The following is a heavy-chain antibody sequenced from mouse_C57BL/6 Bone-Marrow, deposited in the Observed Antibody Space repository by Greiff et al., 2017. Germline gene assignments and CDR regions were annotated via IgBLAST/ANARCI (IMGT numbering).Heavy chain of an antibody. D-gene: IGHD1-1*01. CDR2: IRLKSDNYAT. CDR3: TAFYYGSSPYAMDY. CDR1: GFTFSNYW. J-gene: IGHJ4*01. Sequence: EVQLQESGGGLVQPGGSMKLSCVASGFTFSNYWMNWVRQSPEKGLEWVAQIRLKSDNYATHYAESVKGRFTISRDDSKSSVYLQMNNLRAEDTGIYYCTAFYYGSSPYAMDYWGQGTSVTVSS. V-gene: IGHV6-3*01.